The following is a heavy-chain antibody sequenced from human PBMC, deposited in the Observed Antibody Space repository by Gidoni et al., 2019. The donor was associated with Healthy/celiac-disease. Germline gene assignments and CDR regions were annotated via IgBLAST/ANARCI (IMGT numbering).Heavy chain of an antibody. J-gene: IGHJ4*02. CDR1: ALAVSSYW. D-gene: IGHD4-4*01. V-gene: IGHV3-74*01. CDR2: INSDGSST. CDR3: ARVGVGMTTVTRSDY. Sequence: EVQRVESGGGLVQPGGSLRLSCAAAALAVSSYWLHWVRQAPGKGLVWVSRINSDGSSTSYADSVKGRFTISRDNAKNTLYLQMNSLRAEDTAVYYCARVGVGMTTVTRSDYWGQGTLVTVSS.